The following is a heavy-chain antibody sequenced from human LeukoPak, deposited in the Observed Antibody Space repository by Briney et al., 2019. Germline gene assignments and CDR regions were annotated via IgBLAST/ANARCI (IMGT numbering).Heavy chain of an antibody. Sequence: GESLRLSCAASGFTFSSYAMSWVRQAPGKGLEWVSVISGSGDSTYYPDSVKGRFTISRDNSKNTLYLQMNSLRAEDTAVYYCAKDYYASGTYRHFDYWGQGTLVTVSS. CDR3: AKDYYASGTYRHFDY. CDR1: GFTFSSYA. D-gene: IGHD3-10*01. J-gene: IGHJ4*02. V-gene: IGHV3-23*01. CDR2: ISGSGDST.